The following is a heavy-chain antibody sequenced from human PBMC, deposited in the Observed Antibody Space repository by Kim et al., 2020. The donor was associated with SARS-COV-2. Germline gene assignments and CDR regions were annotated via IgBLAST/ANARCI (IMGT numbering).Heavy chain of an antibody. CDR1: GFTFSSYA. CDR2: ITHDGADT. V-gene: IGHV3-74*01. CDR3: VRDDLRYSVDY. D-gene: IGHD2-15*01. Sequence: GGSLRLSCAASGFTFSSYAMHWVRQAPGKGLVWVSRITHDGADTSYADSVKGRFTISRDDAKNTVYLQMNSLRAEDTAVYYCVRDDLRYSVDYWGLGTLVTVSS. J-gene: IGHJ4*02.